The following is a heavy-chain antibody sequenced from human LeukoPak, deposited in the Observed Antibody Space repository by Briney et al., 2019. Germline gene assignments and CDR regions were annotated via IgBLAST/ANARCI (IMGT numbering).Heavy chain of an antibody. CDR2: IYPGDSDT. Sequence: GESLKISCKGSGYSFTTYWIGWVRQMPGKGLEWMGIIYPGDSDTKYSPSFQGQVTISADRSISTAYLQWRSLKASDTAMYYCARRPIYTNDGKFDYWGQGTLVTVSS. CDR3: ARRPIYTNDGKFDY. V-gene: IGHV5-51*01. D-gene: IGHD2-8*01. CDR1: GYSFTTYW. J-gene: IGHJ4*02.